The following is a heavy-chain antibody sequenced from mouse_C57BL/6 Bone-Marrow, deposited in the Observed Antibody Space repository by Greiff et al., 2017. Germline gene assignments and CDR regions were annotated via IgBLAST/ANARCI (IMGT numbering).Heavy chain of an antibody. J-gene: IGHJ4*01. D-gene: IGHD4-1*02. CDR1: GYTFTSYG. Sequence: VQLQQSGAELARPGASVQLSCKASGYTFTSYGISWVKQRTGQGLEWIGEIYPRSGNTYYNEKFKGKATLTADKSSGTAYMELRSLTSEDSAVYFCARSPTAYYYYAMDYWGQGTSVTVSS. CDR3: ARSPTAYYYYAMDY. V-gene: IGHV1-81*01. CDR2: IYPRSGNT.